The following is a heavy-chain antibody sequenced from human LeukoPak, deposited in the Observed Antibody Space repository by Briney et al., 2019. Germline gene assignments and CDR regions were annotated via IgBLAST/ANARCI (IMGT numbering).Heavy chain of an antibody. V-gene: IGHV3-48*03. CDR2: FSSSGTPI. Sequence: GGSLRLSCAAPGFTLRNYEMNWVRQTPGKGLEWVSYFSSSGTPIYYADSVKGRFTVSRDNAKNTLYLQMNSLRAEDTGVYYCARGGASGSYLIDQWGQGTLVTVSS. D-gene: IGHD3-10*01. CDR1: GFTLRNYE. J-gene: IGHJ4*02. CDR3: ARGGASGSYLIDQ.